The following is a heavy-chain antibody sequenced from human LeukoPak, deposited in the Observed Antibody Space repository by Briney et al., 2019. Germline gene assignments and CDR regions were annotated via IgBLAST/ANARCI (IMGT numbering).Heavy chain of an antibody. D-gene: IGHD5-18*01. J-gene: IGHJ6*02. V-gene: IGHV3-23*01. CDR1: GFTFSTYA. CDR2: ISGSCGST. CDR3: AKPLNTANYYFGVDV. Sequence: GGSLRLSCAASGFTFSTYAMSWVRQAPGKGLEWVSAISGSCGSTYYADSVNGRFTISRDNSKNTLYLQMNSLRAEDTAVYYCAKPLNTANYYFGVDVWGQGTTVTVSS.